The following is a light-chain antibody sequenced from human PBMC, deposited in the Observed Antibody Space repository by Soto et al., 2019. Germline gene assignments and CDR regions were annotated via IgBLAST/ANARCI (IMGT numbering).Light chain of an antibody. J-gene: IGLJ1*01. CDR3: GSYSDRNNYV. CDR2: EVS. V-gene: IGLV2-8*01. CDR1: SSDVGGYNY. Sequence: QSVMTQPPSASGSPGQTVTISCTGTSSDVGGYNYVSLYQQYPGKAPTIKNYEVSKLPSGAPDAFSGSQCGNTGSLTVCGIQAVGVADYYSGSYSDRNNYVFGTGTKVT.